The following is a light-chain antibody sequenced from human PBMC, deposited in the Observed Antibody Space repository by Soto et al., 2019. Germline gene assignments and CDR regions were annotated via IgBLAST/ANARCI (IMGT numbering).Light chain of an antibody. CDR2: DAS. CDR3: QQYNRFPLT. J-gene: IGKJ4*01. CDR1: QSISSW. V-gene: IGKV1-5*01. Sequence: DIQMTQSPPTLSASVGDRVTITCRGSQSISSWLAWYQKKPGKAPRLLIYDASSLESGVPSRFGGSGFGTEFTLTITSLQPDDFATYYCQQYNRFPLTFGGGTQVEIK.